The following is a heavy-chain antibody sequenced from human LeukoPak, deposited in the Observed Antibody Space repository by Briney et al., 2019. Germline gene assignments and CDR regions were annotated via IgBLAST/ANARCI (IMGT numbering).Heavy chain of an antibody. Sequence: ASVTVSFKASGGIFANYAISWVRQAPGQGLAWMGGIIPILGSGHYAQKFQGRLTITAYESTRTTYMELSSLRSEDTAVYYCAKGHDDFRQFDFWGQGTLVIVSS. CDR3: AKGHDDFRQFDF. D-gene: IGHD3-3*01. V-gene: IGHV1-69*01. CDR2: IIPILGSG. CDR1: GGIFANYA. J-gene: IGHJ4*02.